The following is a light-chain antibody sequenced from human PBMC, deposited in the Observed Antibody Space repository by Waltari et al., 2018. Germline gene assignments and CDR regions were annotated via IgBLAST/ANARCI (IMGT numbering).Light chain of an antibody. V-gene: IGLV2-14*01. Sequence: QSALTQPASVSGSPGQSITISCPGPSSDVGRYNYVSWYQQHPGKAPKLMIYEVSHRPSGVSNRFSGSKSGNTASLTISGLQAEDEADYYCSSFTGSDTHVFGTGTKVTVL. CDR2: EVS. J-gene: IGLJ1*01. CDR1: SSDVGRYNY. CDR3: SSFTGSDTHV.